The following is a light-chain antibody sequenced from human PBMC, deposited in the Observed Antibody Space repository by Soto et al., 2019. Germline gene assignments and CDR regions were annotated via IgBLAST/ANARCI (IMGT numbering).Light chain of an antibody. Sequence: DIQMTQSPSTLSASVGDRVTITCRASQSISSWLAWYQQKPGEAPKLLIYDASSLESGVPSRFSGSGSGTEFTLTISSLQPDDFATYYCQQYNSLITFGQGTRLEIK. CDR3: QQYNSLIT. CDR1: QSISSW. V-gene: IGKV1-5*01. J-gene: IGKJ5*01. CDR2: DAS.